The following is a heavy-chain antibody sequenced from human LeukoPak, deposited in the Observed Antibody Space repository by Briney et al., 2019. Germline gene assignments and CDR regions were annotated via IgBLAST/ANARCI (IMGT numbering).Heavy chain of an antibody. Sequence: GGSLRLSCAASGLTFSTYAMGWVRQAPGKGLEWVSSIKGGGGDPFYADSVNGRFTISRDNSKNTLFLQLDSLRAEDTAVYCCAKGGHDFNPFYWWGQGTLVTVSS. V-gene: IGHV3-23*01. J-gene: IGHJ4*02. CDR3: AKGGHDFNPFYW. CDR2: IKGGGGDP. CDR1: GLTFSTYA. D-gene: IGHD2-21*02.